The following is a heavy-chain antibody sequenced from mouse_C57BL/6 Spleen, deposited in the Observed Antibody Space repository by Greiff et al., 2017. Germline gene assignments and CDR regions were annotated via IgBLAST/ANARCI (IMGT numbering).Heavy chain of an antibody. J-gene: IGHJ4*01. CDR3: ARETAQATDYAMDY. Sequence: EVKLMESGPGLVKPSQSLSLTCSVTGYSITSGYYWNWIRQFPGNKLEWMGYISYNGSNNYNPSLKNRISITRDTSKNQFFLKLNSLTTEDTATYYCARETAQATDYAMDYWGQGTSVTVSS. D-gene: IGHD3-2*02. V-gene: IGHV3-6*01. CDR1: GYSITSGYY. CDR2: ISYNGSN.